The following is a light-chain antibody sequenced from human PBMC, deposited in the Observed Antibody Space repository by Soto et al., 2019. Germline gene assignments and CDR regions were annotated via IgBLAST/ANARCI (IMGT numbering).Light chain of an antibody. CDR1: RSDIGGYNY. Sequence: QSALTQPASVSGSPGQSITISGIGTRSDIGGYNYVSWHQQHPGKAPKLMIYDAYERPLGVSNRFSGSKSGNTASLTISGLQNEDEADYYCSSYADDRSYVFGSGNKVTVL. CDR2: DAY. J-gene: IGLJ1*01. V-gene: IGLV2-14*03. CDR3: SSYADDRSYV.